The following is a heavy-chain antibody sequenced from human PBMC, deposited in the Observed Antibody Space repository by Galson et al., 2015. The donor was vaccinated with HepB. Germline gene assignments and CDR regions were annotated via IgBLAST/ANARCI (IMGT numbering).Heavy chain of an antibody. CDR3: ARQYYYDSSGYYYFDY. D-gene: IGHD3-22*01. V-gene: IGHV1-2*05. CDR1: GYTFTGYY. J-gene: IGHJ4*02. Sequence: SVKVSCKASGYTFTGYYMHWVRQAPGQGLEWMGRINPNSGGTNYAQKFQGRVTMTRDTSISTAYMELSGLRSDDTVVYYCARQYYYDSSGYYYFDYWGQGTLVTVSS. CDR2: INPNSGGT.